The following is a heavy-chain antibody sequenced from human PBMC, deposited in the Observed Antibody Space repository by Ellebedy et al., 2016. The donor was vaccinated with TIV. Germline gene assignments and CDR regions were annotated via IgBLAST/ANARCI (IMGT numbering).Heavy chain of an antibody. Sequence: GGSLRLSCAASGFTFGSFAMHWVRQAPGKGLEWLSVISGDGVNTYSAASVKGRFTITRDNFKNTLFLQVTRLRAEETAVYYCAKGSSSGFNYDRVGFQYWGQGTLVTVSS. D-gene: IGHD3-22*01. CDR3: AKGSSSGFNYDRVGFQY. CDR2: ISGDGVNT. J-gene: IGHJ4*02. CDR1: GFTFGSFA. V-gene: IGHV3-23*01.